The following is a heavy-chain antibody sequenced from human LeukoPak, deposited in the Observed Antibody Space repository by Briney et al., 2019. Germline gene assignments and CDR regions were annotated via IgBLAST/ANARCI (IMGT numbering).Heavy chain of an antibody. Sequence: PSETLSLTRTVSGGSISSYYWSWIRQPPGKGLEWIGYIYYSGSTNYNPSLKSRVTISVDTSMNQFSLKLSSVTAADTAVYYCARGLVGATYYYYYMDVWGKGTTVTVSS. CDR1: GGSISSYY. CDR2: IYYSGST. CDR3: ARGLVGATYYYYYMDV. V-gene: IGHV4-59*01. D-gene: IGHD1-26*01. J-gene: IGHJ6*03.